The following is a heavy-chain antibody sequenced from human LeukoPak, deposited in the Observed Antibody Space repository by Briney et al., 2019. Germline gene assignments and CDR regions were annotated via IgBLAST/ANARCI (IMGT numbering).Heavy chain of an antibody. Sequence: GGSLRLSCAASGFTFSSYWMHWVRQAPGKGLVWVSRINSDGSITSYADSVKGRFTISRDNAKNTLYLQMNSLRAEDTAVYYYAKDRGDGAFDIWGQGTMVTVSS. CDR3: AKDRGDGAFDI. CDR1: GFTFSSYW. V-gene: IGHV3-74*01. D-gene: IGHD2-21*01. CDR2: INSDGSIT. J-gene: IGHJ3*02.